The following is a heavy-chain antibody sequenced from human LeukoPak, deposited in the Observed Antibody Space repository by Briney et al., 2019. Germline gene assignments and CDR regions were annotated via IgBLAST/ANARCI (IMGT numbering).Heavy chain of an antibody. V-gene: IGHV3-49*04. CDR3: TRDIFGVVNFDY. CDR1: GFTFGDYA. CDR2: IRSKAYGGTT. D-gene: IGHD3-3*01. Sequence: GGSLRLSCTASGFTFGDYAMSWVRQAPGKGLEWVGFIRSKAYGGTTEYAASVKGRFTISRDDSKSTAYLQMNSLKAEDTAVYYCTRDIFGVVNFDYWGQGTLVTVSS. J-gene: IGHJ4*02.